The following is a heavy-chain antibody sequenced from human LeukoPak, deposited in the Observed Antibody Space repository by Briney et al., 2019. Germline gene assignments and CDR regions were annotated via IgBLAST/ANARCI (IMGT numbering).Heavy chain of an antibody. V-gene: IGHV3-23*01. CDR1: GFTFSSYA. CDR3: ARDPRRDDY. J-gene: IGHJ4*02. Sequence: GGSLRLSCAASGFTFSSYAMSWVRQAPGKGLEWVSAISGSGGSTYYADSVKGRFTISSDNAKNSLYLQMNSLGAEDTAVYYCARDPRRDDYWGQGTLVTVSS. CDR2: ISGSGGST.